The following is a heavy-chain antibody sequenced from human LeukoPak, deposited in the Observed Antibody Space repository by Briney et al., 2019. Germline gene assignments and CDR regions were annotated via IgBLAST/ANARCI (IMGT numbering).Heavy chain of an antibody. D-gene: IGHD4-17*01. V-gene: IGHV4-59*01. J-gene: IGHJ4*02. Sequence: SETLSLTCAVYGGSFSSYYWSWIRQPPGKGLEWNGYIYYSGSTNYNPSLKSRVTISVDTSKNQFSLKLSSVTAADTAVYYCARVLDYGDYVPYFDYWGQGTLVTVSS. CDR1: GGSFSSYY. CDR2: IYYSGST. CDR3: ARVLDYGDYVPYFDY.